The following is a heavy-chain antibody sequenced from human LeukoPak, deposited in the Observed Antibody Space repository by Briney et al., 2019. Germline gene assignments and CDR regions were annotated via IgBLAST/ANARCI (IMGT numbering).Heavy chain of an antibody. CDR2: INPNSGGT. CDR3: ARDIGEISSGGYNWFDP. Sequence: GASVKVSCKASAYTFTDYYMHWVRQAPGQGLEWMGWINPNSGGTNYAQKFQGRVTMTRDTSISTAYMELSRLRSDDTAVYYCARDIGEISSGGYNWFDPWGQGTLVTVSS. V-gene: IGHV1-2*02. CDR1: AYTFTDYY. J-gene: IGHJ5*02. D-gene: IGHD3-10*01.